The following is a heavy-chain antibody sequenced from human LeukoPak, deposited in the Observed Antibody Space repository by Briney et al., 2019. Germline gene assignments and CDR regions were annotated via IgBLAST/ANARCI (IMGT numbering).Heavy chain of an antibody. CDR3: ARFSDYYDSSGYYQKTYDAFDI. Sequence: ASAKVSCKASGYTFTSYYMHWVRQAPGQGLEWMGIINPSGGSTSYAQKFQGRVTMTRDTSTSTVYMELSSLRSEDTAVYYCARFSDYYDSSGYYQKTYDAFDIWGQGTMVTVSS. CDR1: GYTFTSYY. V-gene: IGHV1-46*01. CDR2: INPSGGST. J-gene: IGHJ3*02. D-gene: IGHD3-22*01.